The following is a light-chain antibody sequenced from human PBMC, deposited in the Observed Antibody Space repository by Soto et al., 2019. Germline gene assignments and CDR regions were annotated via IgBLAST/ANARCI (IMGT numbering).Light chain of an antibody. Sequence: DIQMTQSPSSLSASVGDTVTIDCRTSQGINIYLNWYRQKPGRAPELLIYAASNLHTGVPSRFSGVGSGTEFTLTIDNVQPEDFATYYCQQTYTTFFAFGPGT. J-gene: IGKJ3*01. V-gene: IGKV1-39*01. CDR1: QGINIY. CDR2: AAS. CDR3: QQTYTTFFA.